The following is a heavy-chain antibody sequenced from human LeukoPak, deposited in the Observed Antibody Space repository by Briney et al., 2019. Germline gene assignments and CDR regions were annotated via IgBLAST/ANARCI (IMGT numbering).Heavy chain of an antibody. CDR1: GGSLSSITND. CDR2: MYYSGST. D-gene: IGHD5-12*01. CDR3: ARQKDMMPTLTPFYS. Sequence: SETLSPSPTVSGGSLSSITNDCGWIRQPPGKGLEWIGSMYYSGSTYYNPSLKSRVTISVDTSKNQFSLKLSSVTAADTAVYYCARQKDMMPTLTPFYSWG. J-gene: IGHJ5*01. V-gene: IGHV4-39*01.